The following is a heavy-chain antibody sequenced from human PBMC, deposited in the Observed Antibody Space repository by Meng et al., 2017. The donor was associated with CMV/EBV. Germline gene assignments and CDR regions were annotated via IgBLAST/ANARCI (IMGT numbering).Heavy chain of an antibody. CDR2: INPNSGGT. D-gene: IGHD2-2*01. V-gene: IGHV1-2*02. Sequence: ASVKVSCKASGYTFTGYYMHWVRQAPGQGLEWMGWINPNSGGTNYAQKFQGRVTMTRDTSISTAYMELSRLRSDDTAVYYCARDWDIVVVPAAMPHNWFDPWGQGTLVTVSS. CDR3: ARDWDIVVVPAAMPHNWFDP. J-gene: IGHJ5*02. CDR1: GYTFTGYY.